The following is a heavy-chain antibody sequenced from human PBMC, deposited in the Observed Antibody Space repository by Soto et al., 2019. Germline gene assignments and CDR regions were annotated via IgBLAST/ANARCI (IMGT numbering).Heavy chain of an antibody. CDR2: IYYSGST. CDR3: ARGSKDYMDV. Sequence: PSETLSLTCTVSGGSISSGGYYWSWIRQHPGKGLEWIGYIYYSGSTYYNPSLKSRVTISVDTSKNQFSLKLSSVTAADTAGYYCARGSKDYMDVWGKGTTVTVSS. J-gene: IGHJ6*03. D-gene: IGHD4-4*01. V-gene: IGHV4-31*03. CDR1: GGSISSGGYY.